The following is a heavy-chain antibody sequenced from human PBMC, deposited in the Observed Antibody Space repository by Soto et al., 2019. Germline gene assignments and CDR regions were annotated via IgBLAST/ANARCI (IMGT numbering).Heavy chain of an antibody. D-gene: IGHD3-22*01. CDR3: ARGSYYDSSGYYGP. J-gene: IGHJ5*02. CDR1: GGSIGSGGYY. V-gene: IGHV4-31*03. CDR2: IDYSGST. Sequence: TSETLSLTCTVSGGSIGSGGYYWSWIRQHPGKGLEWIGYIDYSGSTYYNPSLKSRVTISVDTSKNQFSLKLSSVTAADTAVYYCARGSYYDSSGYYGPWGQGTLVTVSS.